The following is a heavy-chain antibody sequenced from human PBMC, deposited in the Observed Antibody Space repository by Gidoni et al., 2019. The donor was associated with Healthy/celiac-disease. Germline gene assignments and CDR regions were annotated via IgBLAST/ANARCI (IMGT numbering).Heavy chain of an antibody. D-gene: IGHD3-10*01. V-gene: IGHV3-13*04. J-gene: IGHJ4*02. CDR2: IGTAGDT. Sequence: EVQLVESGGGLVQPGGSLRLSCAASGFTFSRYDMHWVRQATGKGLEWFSAIGTAGDTYYPGSVKGRFTISRENAKNSLYLQMNSLRAGDTAVYYCARGYYGSGSVDYWGQGTLVTVSS. CDR1: GFTFSRYD. CDR3: ARGYYGSGSVDY.